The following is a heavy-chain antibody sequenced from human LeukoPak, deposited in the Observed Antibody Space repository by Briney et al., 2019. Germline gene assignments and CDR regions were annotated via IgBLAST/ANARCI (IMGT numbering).Heavy chain of an antibody. V-gene: IGHV3-74*03. CDR3: AKDYFGSLEY. CDR1: GFAFSESW. CDR2: IKSDGSGI. D-gene: IGHD2/OR15-2a*01. J-gene: IGHJ4*02. Sequence: GGSLSLSCAASGFAFSESWMHWVRQAPGKGLLWVSLIKSDGSGIAYADSVKGRFTISRDNAKKTVYLQMDSLRDEDTAVYYCAKDYFGSLEYWGQGTLVTVSS.